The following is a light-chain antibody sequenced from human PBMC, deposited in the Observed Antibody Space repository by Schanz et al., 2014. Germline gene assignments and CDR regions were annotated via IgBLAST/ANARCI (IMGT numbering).Light chain of an antibody. CDR3: SSFTSSSSCL. J-gene: IGLJ2*01. CDR2: DVS. CDR1: SSDIGAYNY. Sequence: QSALTQPASVSGSPGQSITISCTGTSSDIGAYNYVSWYQLHPGTAPKLIIYDVSNRPSGVSSRFSGSKSGNTASLTISGLQAEDEADYYCSSFTSSSSCLFGGGTKLTVL. V-gene: IGLV2-14*01.